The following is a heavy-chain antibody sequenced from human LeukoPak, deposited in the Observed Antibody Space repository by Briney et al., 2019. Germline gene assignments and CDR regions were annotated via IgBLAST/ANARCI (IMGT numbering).Heavy chain of an antibody. CDR1: GYTLTELS. CDR3: ATDLQPSSSGYSGFDY. D-gene: IGHD3-22*01. Sequence: ASVKVSCKVSGYTLTELSVHWVRQAPGKGLEWMGGFYPEDGETIYAQKFQGRVTMTEDTSTDTAYMELSSLRSEDTAVYYCATDLQPSSSGYSGFDYWGQGTLVTVSS. V-gene: IGHV1-24*01. J-gene: IGHJ4*02. CDR2: FYPEDGET.